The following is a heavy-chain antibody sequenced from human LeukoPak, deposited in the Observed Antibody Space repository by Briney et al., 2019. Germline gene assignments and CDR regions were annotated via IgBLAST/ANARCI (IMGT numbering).Heavy chain of an antibody. CDR2: ISSSSYI. CDR1: GFTFSSYS. CDR3: ARSQDDYYDDHAFDI. V-gene: IGHV3-21*01. J-gene: IGHJ3*02. D-gene: IGHD3-22*01. Sequence: PGGSLRLSCAASGFTFSSYSMNWVRQAPGEGLEWVSSISSSSYIYYADSVKGRFTISRDNAKNSLYLQMNSLRAEDTAVYYCARSQDDYYDDHAFDIWGQGTMVTVSS.